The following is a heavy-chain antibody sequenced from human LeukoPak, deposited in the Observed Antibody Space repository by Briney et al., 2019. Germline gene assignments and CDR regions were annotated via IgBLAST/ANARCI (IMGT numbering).Heavy chain of an antibody. Sequence: GGSLRLSCAASGFTFSSYWMSWVRQAPGKGLEWVANIKQDGSEKYYVDSVKGRFTISRDNAKNSLYLQMNSLRAEDTAVYYCAKDRYSSGQYYFDYWGQGTLVTVSS. CDR2: IKQDGSEK. J-gene: IGHJ4*02. D-gene: IGHD6-19*01. CDR3: AKDRYSSGQYYFDY. CDR1: GFTFSSYW. V-gene: IGHV3-7*01.